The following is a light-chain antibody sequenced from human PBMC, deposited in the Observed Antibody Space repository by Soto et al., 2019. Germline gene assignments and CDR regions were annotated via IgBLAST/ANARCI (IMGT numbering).Light chain of an antibody. J-gene: IGKJ1*01. CDR2: GAS. CDR1: QSVSSN. V-gene: IGKV3-15*01. Sequence: EIVMTKSPSTLSVSPGERATLSCRASQSVSSNLAWYQQKPGQAPRLLIYGASTRATGIPARFSGSGSGTEFTLTISSLQSEDFAVYYCQQYNNWLGTFGQGTKVAIK. CDR3: QQYNNWLGT.